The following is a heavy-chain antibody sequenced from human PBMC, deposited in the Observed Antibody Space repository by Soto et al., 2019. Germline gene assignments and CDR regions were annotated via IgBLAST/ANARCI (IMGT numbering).Heavy chain of an antibody. CDR2: ISNNGVST. D-gene: IGHD2-2*01. J-gene: IGHJ4*02. V-gene: IGHV3-64*01. CDR1: GFSFSNYA. CDR3: ARGGPYQLLSDFDY. Sequence: EVQLVESGGILVQPGGSLRLSCVASGFSFSNYAMHWVRQAPGKGLEYVSAISNNGVSTYYANSVKGRFIISRDNSKNTLYLQMGSLRAEDRAVYYCARGGPYQLLSDFDYWGQGTLVTVSS.